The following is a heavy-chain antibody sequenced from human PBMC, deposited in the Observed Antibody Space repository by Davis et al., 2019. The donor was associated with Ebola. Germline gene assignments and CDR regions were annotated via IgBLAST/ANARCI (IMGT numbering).Heavy chain of an antibody. J-gene: IGHJ6*02. Sequence: GESLKISCAASGFAFSGYSIHWVRQAPGKGLEWVAVISYHGSIKHYADSVKGRFTISRDNSKNTLSLQMNSLTAEDTAVYYCARDVAGDAYGMDVWGQGTTVTVSS. CDR1: GFAFSGYS. V-gene: IGHV3-30-3*01. CDR3: ARDVAGDAYGMDV. CDR2: ISYHGSIK.